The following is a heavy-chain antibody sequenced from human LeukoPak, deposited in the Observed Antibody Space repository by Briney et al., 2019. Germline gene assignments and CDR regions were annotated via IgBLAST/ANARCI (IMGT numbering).Heavy chain of an antibody. V-gene: IGHV3-30*02. D-gene: IGHD3-3*01. CDR1: GFTFSGYG. CDR2: IRYDGSNK. CDR3: AKGGNDFWSGWPPFD. J-gene: IGHJ4*02. Sequence: GGSRRLSCAASGFTFSGYGMHWVRQAPGKGLEWVAFIRYDGSNKYYADSVKGRFTISRDNSKNTLYLQMNSLRAEDTAVYYCAKGGNDFWSGWPPFDWGQGTLVTVSS.